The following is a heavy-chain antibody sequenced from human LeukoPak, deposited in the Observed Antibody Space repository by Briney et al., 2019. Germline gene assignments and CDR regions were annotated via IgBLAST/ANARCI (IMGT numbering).Heavy chain of an antibody. D-gene: IGHD3-3*01. J-gene: IGHJ4*02. V-gene: IGHV3-49*04. CDR3: TRVALWVQNYDYWSGYPDY. CDR2: IRNKAYGGTT. CDR1: GFTFGDYA. Sequence: GGSLRLSCTASGFTFGDYAMSWVRQAPGKGLEWVGFIRNKAYGGTTEYAASVKGRFTISRDDSKNIAYLQMNSLKTEDTGVYYCTRVALWVQNYDYWSGYPDYWGQGTLVTVSS.